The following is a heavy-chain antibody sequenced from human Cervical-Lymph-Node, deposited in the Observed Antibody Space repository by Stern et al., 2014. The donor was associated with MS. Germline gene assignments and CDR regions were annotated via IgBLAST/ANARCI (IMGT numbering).Heavy chain of an antibody. Sequence: QLVQSGAEVKKPGESLKISCKTSGYSFSHFWIGWVRQMPGKGLEWVGIIYPADSDTTYSPSFQGQVTISADVSISTAYLQWSSLKASDTAMYYCVRRRDSDSYDTFDIWGQGTMLTVSS. CDR2: IYPADSDT. CDR3: VRRRDSDSYDTFDI. V-gene: IGHV5-51*01. J-gene: IGHJ3*02. D-gene: IGHD3-22*01. CDR1: GYSFSHFW.